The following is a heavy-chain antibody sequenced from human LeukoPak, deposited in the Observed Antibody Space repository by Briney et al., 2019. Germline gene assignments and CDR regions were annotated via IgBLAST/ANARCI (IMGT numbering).Heavy chain of an antibody. V-gene: IGHV1-2*02. CDR1: GYMFTGYY. J-gene: IGHJ4*02. D-gene: IGHD3-22*01. CDR2: IKPNSGGT. CDR3: ARTNYYDSSAYYLGY. Sequence: ASVKVSCQASGYMFTGYYMHWVRQAPGEGLQWMGWIKPNSGGTNYAQKFQGRVTMTRDTSISTAYMELSRLRSDDTAVYYCARTNYYDSSAYYLGYWGQGTLVTVSS.